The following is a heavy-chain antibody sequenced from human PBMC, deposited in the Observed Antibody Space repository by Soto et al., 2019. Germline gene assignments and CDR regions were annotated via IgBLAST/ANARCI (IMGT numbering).Heavy chain of an antibody. J-gene: IGHJ6*02. Sequence: QVQLVQSGAEVKKPGSSVKVSCKASGGTFSSYAISWVRQAPGQGLEWMGGIIPIFGTANYAQKFQARVTITADESTSTAYMELSSLRSEDTAVYYCASHTYYDILTGYGNYYYYYGMDVWGQGTTVTVSS. CDR2: IIPIFGTA. V-gene: IGHV1-69*12. CDR3: ASHTYYDILTGYGNYYYYYGMDV. D-gene: IGHD3-9*01. CDR1: GGTFSSYA.